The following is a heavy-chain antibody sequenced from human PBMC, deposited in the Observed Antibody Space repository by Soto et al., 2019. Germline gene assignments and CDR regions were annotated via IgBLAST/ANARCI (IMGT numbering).Heavy chain of an antibody. CDR1: GFIFSNYG. V-gene: IGHV3-30*18. CDR2: TSYDGSNK. CDR3: AKARTYYDFWSGYFDY. Sequence: GGSLRLSCAASGFIFSNYGMHWVRQAPGKGLEWAAVTSYDGSNKYYEDSVKGRFTISRDNSKNTVYLQMNSLRAEDTAVYYCAKARTYYDFWSGYFDYWGQGIQVTVSS. D-gene: IGHD3-3*01. J-gene: IGHJ4*02.